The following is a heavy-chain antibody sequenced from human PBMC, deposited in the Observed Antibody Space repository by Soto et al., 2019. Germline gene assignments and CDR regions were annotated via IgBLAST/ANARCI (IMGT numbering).Heavy chain of an antibody. Sequence: SETLSLTCTVSGGSISSYYWSWIRQPPGKGLEWIGYIYYSGSTNYNPSLKSRVTISVDTSKNQFSLKLSSVTAADTAVYYCARVNYYGSGEDAFDIWGQGTMVTVSS. CDR2: IYYSGST. CDR3: ARVNYYGSGEDAFDI. J-gene: IGHJ3*02. D-gene: IGHD3-10*01. CDR1: GGSISSYY. V-gene: IGHV4-59*01.